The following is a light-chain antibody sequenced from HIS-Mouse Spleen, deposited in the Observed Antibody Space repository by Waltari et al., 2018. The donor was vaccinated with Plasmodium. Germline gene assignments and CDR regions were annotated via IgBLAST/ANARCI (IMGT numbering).Light chain of an antibody. Sequence: QSALTQPASVSGSPGQSITISCTGTRSDVGGYNYVSWYQKHPGKAPKLMVYDVSNRTSGVSNRFSGSKSGNTASLTISGLRAEDEADYYCSSYTSSSTRVFGTGTKVTVL. J-gene: IGLJ1*01. CDR1: RSDVGGYNY. CDR3: SSYTSSSTRV. V-gene: IGLV2-14*03. CDR2: DVS.